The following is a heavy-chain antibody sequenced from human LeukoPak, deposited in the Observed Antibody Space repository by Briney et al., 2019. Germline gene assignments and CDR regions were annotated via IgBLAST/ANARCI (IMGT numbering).Heavy chain of an antibody. CDR3: ARTTLINWFDP. J-gene: IGHJ5*02. D-gene: IGHD4-11*01. CDR1: GFTFSSYW. V-gene: IGHV3-74*01. Sequence: PGGSLRLSCAASGFTFSSYWMHWVRQAPGKGLVWVSRINSDGSSTSYADSVKGRFTISIDNAKNTLYLQMNSLRAEDTAVYYCARTTLINWFDPWGQGTLVTVSS. CDR2: INSDGSST.